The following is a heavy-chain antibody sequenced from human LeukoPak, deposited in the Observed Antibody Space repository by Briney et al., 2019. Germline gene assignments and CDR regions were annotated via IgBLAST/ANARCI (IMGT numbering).Heavy chain of an antibody. J-gene: IGHJ6*03. CDR1: GGSISSGGYY. D-gene: IGHD6-13*01. CDR2: IYYSGST. Sequence: SETLSLTCTVSGGSISSGGYYWSWIRQHPGKGLEWIGYIYYSGSTYYNPSLKSRVTISVDTSKNQFSLKLSSVTAADTAVYYCARAVYSSSWSKNVNYYYYYMDVWGKGTTVTVSS. CDR3: ARAVYSSSWSKNVNYYYYYMDV. V-gene: IGHV4-31*03.